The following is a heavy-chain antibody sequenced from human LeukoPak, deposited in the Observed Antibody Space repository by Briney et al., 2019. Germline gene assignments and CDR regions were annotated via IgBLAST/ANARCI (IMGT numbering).Heavy chain of an antibody. V-gene: IGHV4-39*07. Sequence: PSETLSLTCTVSGGSISSSSYYWGWIRQPPGKGLEWIGSIYYSGSTYYNPSLKSRVTISVDTSKNQFSLKLSSVTAADTAVYYCARAPSYYYDSSAGYYFDYWGQGTLVTVSS. CDR1: GGSISSSSYY. CDR2: IYYSGST. D-gene: IGHD3-22*01. CDR3: ARAPSYYYDSSAGYYFDY. J-gene: IGHJ4*02.